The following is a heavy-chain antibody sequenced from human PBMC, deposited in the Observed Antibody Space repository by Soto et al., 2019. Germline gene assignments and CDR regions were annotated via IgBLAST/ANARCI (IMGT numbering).Heavy chain of an antibody. CDR1: GCKFTSYA. D-gene: IGHD5-12*01. CDR3: ARGGYSSTGSNIVDRSGLQV. CDR2: IVPPFRTT. V-gene: IGHV1-69*06. J-gene: IGHJ6*02. Sequence: SVKVSCKNSGCKFTSYAISCERQAPAQGLEWMGGIVPPFRTTNYAQKFQGRVTITADTSTYTVYMELSGPRAEDTSVYYCARGGYSSTGSNIVDRSGLQVWG.